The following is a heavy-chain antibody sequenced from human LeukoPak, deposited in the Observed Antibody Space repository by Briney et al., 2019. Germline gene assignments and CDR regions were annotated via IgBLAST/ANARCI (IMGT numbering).Heavy chain of an antibody. Sequence: SDTLSLTCTVSGGSISSYYWSWIRQPPGKGLEWIGYIYYSGSTNYNPSLNSRVTISVDKSKNQFSLKLSSVTAADTAVYYCARKFGVVYGGPFFDPWGQGTLVTVSS. V-gene: IGHV4-59*01. J-gene: IGHJ5*02. CDR1: GGSISSYY. CDR2: IYYSGST. D-gene: IGHD3-3*01. CDR3: ARKFGVVYGGPFFDP.